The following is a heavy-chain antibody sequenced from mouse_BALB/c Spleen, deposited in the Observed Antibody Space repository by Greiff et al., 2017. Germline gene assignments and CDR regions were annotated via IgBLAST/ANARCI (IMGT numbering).Heavy chain of an antibody. Sequence: VKLVESGPGLVAPSQTLSITCTVSGFSLTSYDVHWVRQPPGKGLEWLGVIWAGGGTNYNSALMSRLSISKDNSKSQVCLTMNSLQTDDTAMYYCARPGNSLSMDYWGQGTSVTVSS. J-gene: IGHJ4*01. V-gene: IGHV2-9*02. CDR3: ARPGNSLSMDY. CDR2: IWAGGGT. D-gene: IGHD2-1*01. CDR1: GFSLTSYD.